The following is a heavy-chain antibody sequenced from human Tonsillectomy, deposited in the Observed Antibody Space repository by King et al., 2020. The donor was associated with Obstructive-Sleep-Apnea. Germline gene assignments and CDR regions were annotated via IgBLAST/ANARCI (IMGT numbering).Heavy chain of an antibody. V-gene: IGHV3-30*04. CDR2: ISYDGTNI. CDR3: ARDVDAVSFWYFDL. Sequence: VQLVESGGGVVRPGRSLRLSCAASGFTFSSYPLHWVRQAPGKGLEWVALISYDGTNIYYADSVKGRFTISKDNSKNTLYLQMNSLRAEDSAVYYCARDVDAVSFWYFDLWGRGTLVTVSS. D-gene: IGHD5-18*01. CDR1: GFTFSSYP. J-gene: IGHJ2*01.